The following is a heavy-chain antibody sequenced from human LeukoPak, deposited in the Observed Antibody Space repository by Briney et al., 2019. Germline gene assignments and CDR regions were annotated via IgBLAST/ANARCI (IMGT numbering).Heavy chain of an antibody. CDR2: IWHDGSKD. J-gene: IGHJ5*02. CDR1: GFTFSGYG. Sequence: GGSLRLSCAASGFTFSGYGIHWVRQAPGKGLEWVAVIWHDGSKDFYADSVKGRFTVSRDNSKNTVYLQMNSLRAEDTAVYYCARDPTGDNWFDPWGQGTLVTVSS. V-gene: IGHV3-33*01. CDR3: ARDPTGDNWFDP. D-gene: IGHD1-1*01.